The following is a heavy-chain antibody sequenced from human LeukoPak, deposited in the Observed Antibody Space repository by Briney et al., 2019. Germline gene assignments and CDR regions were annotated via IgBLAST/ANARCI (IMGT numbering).Heavy chain of an antibody. V-gene: IGHV3-9*01. CDR2: ISWNSGSI. D-gene: IGHD3-16*01. J-gene: IGHJ4*02. Sequence: PGRSLRLSCAASGFTFDDYAMHWVRQAPGKGLEWVSGISWNSGSIGYADSVKGRFTISRDNAKNSLYLQMNSLRAEDTALYYCAKDSTYDYVWGSYLDYWGQGTLVTVSS. CDR1: GFTFDDYA. CDR3: AKDSTYDYVWGSYLDY.